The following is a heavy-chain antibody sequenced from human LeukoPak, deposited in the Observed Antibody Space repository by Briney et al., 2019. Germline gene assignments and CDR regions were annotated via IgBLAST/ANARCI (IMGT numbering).Heavy chain of an antibody. Sequence: GGSLRLSCAASGFTFSTYGMHWVRQAPGKGLEWVAFIWNDGSNKYYAESVKARFTISRDNSKNTLYLQMNNLRAEDTAVYYCARDLMYSNTWRFDPWGQGTLVTVSS. CDR3: ARDLMYSNTWRFDP. D-gene: IGHD6-13*01. V-gene: IGHV3-33*01. J-gene: IGHJ5*02. CDR2: IWNDGSNK. CDR1: GFTFSTYG.